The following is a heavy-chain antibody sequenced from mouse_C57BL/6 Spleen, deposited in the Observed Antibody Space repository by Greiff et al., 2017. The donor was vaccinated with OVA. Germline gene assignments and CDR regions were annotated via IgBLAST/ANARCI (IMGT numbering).Heavy chain of an antibody. CDR3: ASPSYYGNSWFAY. CDR2: IYPGDGDT. D-gene: IGHD2-10*01. V-gene: IGHV1-82*01. CDR1: GYAFSSSW. Sequence: VKLVESGPELVKPGASVKISCKASGYAFSSSWMNWVKQRPGKGLEWIGRIYPGDGDTNYNGKFKGKATLTADKSSSTAYMQLSSLTSEDSAVYFCASPSYYGNSWFAYWGQGTLVTVSA. J-gene: IGHJ3*01.